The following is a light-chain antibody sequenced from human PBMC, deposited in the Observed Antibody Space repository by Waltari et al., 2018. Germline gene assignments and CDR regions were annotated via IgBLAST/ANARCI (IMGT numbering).Light chain of an antibody. CDR1: QSVLAISTSGNA. Sequence: DIVMTQSPDFLPVSLGDRATITCTSSQSVLAISTSGNALAWFQQRPGQPPKLLIYWASTRDSGVPDRFSGSGSGTDFTLTISSLQAEDVAVYYCQQYYSIPYTFGPGTKLEIK. CDR3: QQYYSIPYT. J-gene: IGKJ2*01. CDR2: WAS. V-gene: IGKV4-1*01.